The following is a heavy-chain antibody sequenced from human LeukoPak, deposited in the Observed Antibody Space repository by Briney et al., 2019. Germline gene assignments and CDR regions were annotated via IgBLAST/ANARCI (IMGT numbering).Heavy chain of an antibody. V-gene: IGHV1-2*02. CDR2: INPNSGGT. CDR1: GYTFTGYY. CDR3: TRNLSILEWLFDY. J-gene: IGHJ4*02. D-gene: IGHD3-3*01. Sequence: GASVKASCKASGYTFTGYYMHWVRQAPGQGLEWMGWINPNSGGTNYAQKFQGRVTITRDTSITTAYMELNRLRSDDTAVYYCTRNLSILEWLFDYWGQGTLVTVSS.